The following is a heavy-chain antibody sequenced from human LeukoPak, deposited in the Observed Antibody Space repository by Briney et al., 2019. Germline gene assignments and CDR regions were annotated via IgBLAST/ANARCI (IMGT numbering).Heavy chain of an antibody. CDR1: GGTFSSYA. D-gene: IGHD1-26*01. Sequence: SVKVPCKASGGTFSSYAISWVRQAPGQGLEWMGGIIPIFGTANYAQKFQGRVTITADESTSTAYMELSSLRSEDTAVHYCARDALGRRPINSGFYFDYWGQGTLVTVSS. J-gene: IGHJ4*02. CDR2: IIPIFGTA. CDR3: ARDALGRRPINSGFYFDY. V-gene: IGHV1-69*13.